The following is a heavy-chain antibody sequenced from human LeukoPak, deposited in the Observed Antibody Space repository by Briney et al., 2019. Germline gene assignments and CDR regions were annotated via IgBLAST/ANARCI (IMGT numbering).Heavy chain of an antibody. CDR3: ARDYYDSSGQNWYFDL. CDR2: IYHSGST. CDR1: GGSISSGGYS. D-gene: IGHD3-22*01. Sequence: SETLSLTCAVSGGSISSGGYSWSWIRQPPGKGPEWIGYIYHSGSTYYNPSLKSRVTISVDRSKNQFSLKLSSVTAADTAVYYCARDYYDSSGQNWYFDLWGRGTLVTVSS. V-gene: IGHV4-30-2*01. J-gene: IGHJ2*01.